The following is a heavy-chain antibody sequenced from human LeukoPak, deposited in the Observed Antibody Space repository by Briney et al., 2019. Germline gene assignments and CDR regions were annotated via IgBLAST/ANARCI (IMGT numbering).Heavy chain of an antibody. CDR2: ISWNSGSI. D-gene: IGHD3-10*01. Sequence: PGGSLRLSCAASGFTFSSYWMSWVRQAPGKGLEWVSGISWNSGSIGYADSVKGRFTISRDNAKNSLYLQMNSLRAEDTALYYCAKASGDGEPIIGAFDIWGQGTMVTVSS. V-gene: IGHV3-9*01. J-gene: IGHJ3*02. CDR3: AKASGDGEPIIGAFDI. CDR1: GFTFSSYW.